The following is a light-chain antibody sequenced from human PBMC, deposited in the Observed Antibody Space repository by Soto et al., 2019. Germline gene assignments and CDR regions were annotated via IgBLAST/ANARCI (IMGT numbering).Light chain of an antibody. CDR3: QQYGSSPPLT. V-gene: IGKV3-20*01. CDR2: GAS. Sequence: EMVLTQSPGTLSLSPGERATPSCRASHSVRSSYLAWYQQIPGQAPRLLIYGASKRATGIPDRFSGSGSGTDFTLTISRMEPEDFAVYYCQQYGSSPPLTFGGGTKVEIK. J-gene: IGKJ4*01. CDR1: HSVRSSY.